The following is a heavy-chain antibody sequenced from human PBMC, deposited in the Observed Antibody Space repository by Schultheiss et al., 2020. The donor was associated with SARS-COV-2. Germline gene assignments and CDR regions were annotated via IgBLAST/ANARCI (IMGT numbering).Heavy chain of an antibody. Sequence: GGSLRLSCAASGFTFSSYGMHWVRQAPGKGLEWVAVIWYDGSNKYYADSVKGRFTISRDNSKNTLYLQMNSLRAEDTAVYYCARDSPSHSSSWYYFDYWGQGTLVTVSS. J-gene: IGHJ4*02. CDR3: ARDSPSHSSSWYYFDY. V-gene: IGHV3-33*01. CDR1: GFTFSSYG. CDR2: IWYDGSNK. D-gene: IGHD6-13*01.